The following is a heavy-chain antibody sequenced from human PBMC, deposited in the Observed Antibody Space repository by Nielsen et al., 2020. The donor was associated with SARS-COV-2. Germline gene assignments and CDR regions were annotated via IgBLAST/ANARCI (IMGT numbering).Heavy chain of an antibody. CDR1: DNTFTS. J-gene: IGHJ5*02. D-gene: IGHD3-3*01. CDR2: INPSGGST. V-gene: IGHV1-46*01. CDR3: ATARIFGVANWFDP. Sequence: ASVKVSCKASDNTFTSITWVRQAPGQGLEWMGVINPSGGSTSYAQKFQGRVTMTEDTSTDTAYMELSSLRSEDTAVYYCATARIFGVANWFDPWGQGTLVTVSS.